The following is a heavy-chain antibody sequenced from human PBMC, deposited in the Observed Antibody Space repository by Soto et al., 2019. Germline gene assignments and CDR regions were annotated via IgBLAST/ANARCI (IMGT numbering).Heavy chain of an antibody. V-gene: IGHV1-69*13. Sequence: ASVKVSCKASGGTFSSYAISWVRQAHGQGREWMGGIIPIFGTANYAQKFQGRVTITADESTSTAYMELSSLRSEDTAVYYCARNKGVVVPAATKHYDYGMYVWGQGTTVTVSS. CDR1: GGTFSSYA. J-gene: IGHJ6*02. D-gene: IGHD2-2*01. CDR2: IIPIFGTA. CDR3: ARNKGVVVPAATKHYDYGMYV.